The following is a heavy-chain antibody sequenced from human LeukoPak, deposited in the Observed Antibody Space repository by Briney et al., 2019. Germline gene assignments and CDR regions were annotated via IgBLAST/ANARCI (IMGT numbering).Heavy chain of an antibody. CDR2: IKQDGTEK. Sequence: GGSLRLSCAASGFTFSNFYMSWVRQSPGKGLECVANIKQDGTEKIYVDSVKGRFTISRDNAKNSLYLQMNSLRADDTAVYYCARWGSSITVPGYDSWGQGTLVTVSS. V-gene: IGHV3-7*01. J-gene: IGHJ4*02. D-gene: IGHD6-13*01. CDR1: GFTFSNFY. CDR3: ARWGSSITVPGYDS.